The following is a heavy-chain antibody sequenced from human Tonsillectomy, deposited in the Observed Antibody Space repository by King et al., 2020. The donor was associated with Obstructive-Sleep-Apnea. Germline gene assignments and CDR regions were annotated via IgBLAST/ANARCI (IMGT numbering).Heavy chain of an antibody. D-gene: IGHD6-19*01. V-gene: IGHV3-21*01. J-gene: IGHJ5*02. Sequence: VQLVESGGGLVKPGGSLRLSCAASGFTFSSYSMNWVRQAPGKGLEWVSSISSSSSYIYYADSVKGRFTISRDNAKNSLYLQMNSLRAEDTAVYYCARGGYRGIAVAGTFWFDPWGQGNLVTVSS. CDR2: ISSSSSYI. CDR3: ARGGYRGIAVAGTFWFDP. CDR1: GFTFSSYS.